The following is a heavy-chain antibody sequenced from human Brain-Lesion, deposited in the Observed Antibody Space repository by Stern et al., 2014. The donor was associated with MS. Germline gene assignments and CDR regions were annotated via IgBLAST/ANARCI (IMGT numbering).Heavy chain of an antibody. D-gene: IGHD3-3*01. J-gene: IGHJ6*02. Sequence: QLVQSGAEVKKPGASVKVSCKTSGYIFTGYYIHWVRQAPGQGIEWMAWITPNTGGPKYAQKFQGRVPMSRDTSISTAYVELSSLTSDDTAVYYCARDQRGITIFGVVTDYYYLGMDVWGQGTTVTVSS. CDR2: ITPNTGGP. CDR3: ARDQRGITIFGVVTDYYYLGMDV. CDR1: GYIFTGYY. V-gene: IGHV1-2*02.